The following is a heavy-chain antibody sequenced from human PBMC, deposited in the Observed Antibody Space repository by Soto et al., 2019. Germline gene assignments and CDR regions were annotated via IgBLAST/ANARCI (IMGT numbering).Heavy chain of an antibody. D-gene: IGHD3-10*01. Sequence: EVQLVESGGGLAQPGGSLRLSCAASGFIFSSDWMHWVRQAPGKGLVWVSRINTDGSDTSYADSVKGRFTISRDNAKNPVYLQMNSLRDEDTAVYYCARDRPGSRHYFDYWGQGNMVTVSS. CDR2: INTDGSDT. CDR3: ARDRPGSRHYFDY. J-gene: IGHJ4*02. CDR1: GFIFSSDW. V-gene: IGHV3-74*01.